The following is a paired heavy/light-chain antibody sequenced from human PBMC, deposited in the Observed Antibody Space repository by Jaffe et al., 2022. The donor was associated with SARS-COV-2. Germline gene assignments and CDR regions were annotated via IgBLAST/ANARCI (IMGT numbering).Light chain of an antibody. V-gene: IGKV3-15*01. CDR3: QQYDKWPLT. J-gene: IGKJ4*01. CDR2: AAS. Sequence: IVMTQSPATLSVSPGERATLSCRASQNIHSNLAWYQQKPGQGPRLLIYAASTRATGVPARFSGSESGTEFTLTISSLQSEDFVVYYCQQYDKWPLTLGGGTKVEIK. CDR1: QNIHSN.
Heavy chain of an antibody. V-gene: IGHV3-23*01. Sequence: EVQLLESGRGLVRPGGSLKLSCAASGFTFSTYAMTWVRQAPGKGLEWVSTVSGNSGNIKYADAVNGRFTISRDNSKNTLYLQMNNLRADDTAVYYCAMGPDCGPTRCYYYFSYLGQGALVTVSS. CDR2: VSGNSGNI. D-gene: IGHD2-2*01. J-gene: IGHJ1*01. CDR1: GFTFSTYA. CDR3: AMGPDCGPTRCYYYFSY.